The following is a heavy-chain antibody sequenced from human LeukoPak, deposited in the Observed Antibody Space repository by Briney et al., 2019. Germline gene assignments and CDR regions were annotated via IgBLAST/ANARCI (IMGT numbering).Heavy chain of an antibody. CDR2: IYYSGST. CDR1: GGSISSSY. D-gene: IGHD5-18*01. Sequence: SETQSLTCTVSGGSISSSYWSWIRQPPGKGLEWIGYIYYSGSTHYNPSLKSRVTISVDTSKNQFSLKLSSVTAADTAVYYCARGHYWIQLWLSPRYFDYWGQGTLVTVSS. V-gene: IGHV4-59*12. CDR3: ARGHYWIQLWLSPRYFDY. J-gene: IGHJ4*02.